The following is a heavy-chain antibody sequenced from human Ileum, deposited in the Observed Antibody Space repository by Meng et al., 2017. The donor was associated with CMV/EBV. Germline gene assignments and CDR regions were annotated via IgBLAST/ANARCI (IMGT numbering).Heavy chain of an antibody. CDR1: GLIVSNYY. J-gene: IGHJ4*02. CDR2: MSGSGDTI. Sequence: EVAVVESGGGLIQPWGSLRLSFAASGLIVSNYYMNWGRHAPGKGLEWVSSMSGSGDTIWYADSVKGRFTISRDNAKNSLYLQMNTLRAEDTAVYFCAVHRGAFDYWGQGTLVTVSS. V-gene: IGHV3-21*02. D-gene: IGHD1-26*01. CDR3: AVHRGAFDY.